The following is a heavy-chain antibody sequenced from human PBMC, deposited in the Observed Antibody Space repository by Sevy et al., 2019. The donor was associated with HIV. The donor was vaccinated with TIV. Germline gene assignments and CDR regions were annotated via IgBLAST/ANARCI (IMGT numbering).Heavy chain of an antibody. CDR1: GLTFSNYA. CDR3: ARVGNDFWRGWFDP. D-gene: IGHD3-3*01. V-gene: IGHV3-23*01. J-gene: IGHJ5*02. Sequence: GGSLRLSCAASGLTFSNYALSWVRQAPGKGLEWVSTITAGGTGTYYADSVKGRFTISRDNSKNTLYLQMNSLRDDDTAVYYGARVGNDFWRGWFDPWGQGTLVTVSS. CDR2: ITAGGTGT.